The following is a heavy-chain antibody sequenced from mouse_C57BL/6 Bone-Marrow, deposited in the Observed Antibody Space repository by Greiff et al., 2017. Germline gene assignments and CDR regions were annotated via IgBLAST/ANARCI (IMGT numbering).Heavy chain of an antibody. CDR1: GYSFTDYN. CDR3: AREEEGAMDY. CDR2: INPNYGTT. Sequence: SGPELVKPGASVKISCKASGYSFTDYNMNWVKQSNGKSLEWIGVINPNYGTTSYNQKFKGKATLTVAQSSITAYMQLNSLTSENSAVYYCAREEEGAMDYWGQGTSVTVSS. V-gene: IGHV1-39*01. J-gene: IGHJ4*01.